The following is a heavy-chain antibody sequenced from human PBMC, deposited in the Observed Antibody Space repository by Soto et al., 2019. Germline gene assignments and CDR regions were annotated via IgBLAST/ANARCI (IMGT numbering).Heavy chain of an antibody. CDR2: IYYTGKT. D-gene: IGHD2-21*01. CDR1: GGSLSSGGYY. J-gene: IGHJ4*02. V-gene: IGHV4-31*03. Sequence: SETLSLTCTVSGGSLSSGGYYRSWLRQLPGKGLEWIGYIYYTGKTYYNPALKSRLAMSVDTSKNQFSLKLSSVTAADSALYYCARVFAGSFDYWGQGTLVTVSS. CDR3: ARVFAGSFDY.